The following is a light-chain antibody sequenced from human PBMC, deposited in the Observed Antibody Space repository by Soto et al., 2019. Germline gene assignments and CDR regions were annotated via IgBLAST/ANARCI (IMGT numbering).Light chain of an antibody. Sequence: DVRVTQTPTSLSASVGDRVTITCRASQNISNYLNWYHQKLGKAPKLLTYGASNLQSGVPSRFSGSGSGADFTLTISSLQPEDFATYYCQQRYSVRIPFGQGTRLEI. CDR2: GAS. J-gene: IGKJ5*01. V-gene: IGKV1-39*01. CDR3: QQRYSVRIP. CDR1: QNISNY.